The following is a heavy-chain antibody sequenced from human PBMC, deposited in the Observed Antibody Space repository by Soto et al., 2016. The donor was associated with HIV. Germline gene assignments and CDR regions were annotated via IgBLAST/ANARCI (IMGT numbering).Heavy chain of an antibody. CDR1: GFTFSAYW. CDR2: IYSGGST. D-gene: IGHD3-3*02. J-gene: IGHJ4*02. V-gene: IGHV3-66*01. CDR3: ARESLASDY. Sequence: EVQLVESGGGLVQPGGSLRLSCAASGFTFSAYWMSWVRQAPGKGLEWVSVIYSGGSTYYADSVKGRFTISRDNSKNTLYLQMNSLRAEDTAVYYCARESLASDYWGQGTPVTVSS.